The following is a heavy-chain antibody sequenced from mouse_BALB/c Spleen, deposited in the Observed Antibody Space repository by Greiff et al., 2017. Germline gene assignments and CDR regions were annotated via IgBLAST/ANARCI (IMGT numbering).Heavy chain of an antibody. CDR1: GFTFSSYT. Sequence: DVQLVESGGGLVQPGGSLKLSCAASGFTFSSYTMSWVRQTPEKRLEWVAYISNGGGSTYYPDTVKGRFTISRDNAKNTLYLQMSSLKSEDTAMYYCAREYDAMDYWGQGTSVTVSS. CDR2: ISNGGGST. V-gene: IGHV5-12-2*01. CDR3: AREYDAMDY. J-gene: IGHJ4*01. D-gene: IGHD2-10*02.